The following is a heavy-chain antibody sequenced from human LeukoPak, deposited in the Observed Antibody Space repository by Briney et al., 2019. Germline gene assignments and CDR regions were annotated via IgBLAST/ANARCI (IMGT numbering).Heavy chain of an antibody. V-gene: IGHV4-34*01. J-gene: IGHJ4*02. CDR3: AGIFRGGIVVPAARARYFDY. Sequence: PSETLSLTCAVYGGSFSGYYWSWIRQPPGKGLEWIGEINHSGSTNYNPSLKSRVTISVDTSKNQFSLKLSSVTAADTAVHYCAGIFRGGIVVPAARARYFDYWGQGTLVTVSS. D-gene: IGHD2-2*01. CDR1: GGSFSGYY. CDR2: INHSGST.